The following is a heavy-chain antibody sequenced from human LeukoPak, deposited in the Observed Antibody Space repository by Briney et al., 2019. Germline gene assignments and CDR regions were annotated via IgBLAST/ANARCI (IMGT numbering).Heavy chain of an antibody. V-gene: IGHV4-39*01. Sequence: MSSETLSLTCTVSDGSISSSSYYWGWIRQPPGKGLEWIGSIYYSGTTYYNPSLKSRVTISVDTSKNQFSLKLSSVTAADTAVYYCARLCWGEYQLLCRNGGFDYWGQGTLVTVSS. CDR1: DGSISSSSYY. CDR2: IYYSGTT. J-gene: IGHJ4*02. D-gene: IGHD2-2*01. CDR3: ARLCWGEYQLLCRNGGFDY.